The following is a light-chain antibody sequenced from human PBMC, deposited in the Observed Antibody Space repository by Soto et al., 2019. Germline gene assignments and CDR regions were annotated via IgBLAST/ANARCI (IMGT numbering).Light chain of an antibody. V-gene: IGKV3-20*01. CDR3: QQYGSSPWT. CDR2: GAS. Sequence: EIVLTQSPGTLSLSPGERATLSCRASQSVSSSFLAWYQQKPGQAPRLLIYGASIRATGIPDRVSGSGSGTDFTLTISRVEPEDFAVYYCQQYGSSPWTFGQGTKVEIK. CDR1: QSVSSSF. J-gene: IGKJ1*01.